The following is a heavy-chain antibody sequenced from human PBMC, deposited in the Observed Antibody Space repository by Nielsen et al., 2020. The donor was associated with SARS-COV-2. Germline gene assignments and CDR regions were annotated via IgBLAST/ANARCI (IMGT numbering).Heavy chain of an antibody. Sequence: GESLKISCAASGFTFSSYAFHWVRQAPGKGLEWVAVISYDGSNRYYADSVEGRFTISRDNSKNTLYLQMNSQGAEDTAVYYCARGGKRFDSSGYFSPDYWGQGTLVTVSS. CDR1: GFTFSSYA. CDR2: ISYDGSNR. V-gene: IGHV3-30-3*01. J-gene: IGHJ4*02. D-gene: IGHD3-22*01. CDR3: ARGGKRFDSSGYFSPDY.